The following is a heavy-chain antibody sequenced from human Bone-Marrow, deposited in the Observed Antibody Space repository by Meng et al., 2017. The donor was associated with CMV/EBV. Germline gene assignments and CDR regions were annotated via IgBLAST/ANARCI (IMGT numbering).Heavy chain of an antibody. CDR2: INPSGGST. CDR3: ARGARSCSSTSCYPSPLGY. Sequence: ASVKVSCKASGYTFTSYYMHWVRQAPGQGLEWMGIINPSGGSTSYAQKFQGRVTMTRDTSTSTVYMELSSLRSDDTAVYYCARGARSCSSTSCYPSPLGYWGQGKLVHVSS. V-gene: IGHV1-46*01. CDR1: GYTFTSYY. D-gene: IGHD2-2*01. J-gene: IGHJ4*02.